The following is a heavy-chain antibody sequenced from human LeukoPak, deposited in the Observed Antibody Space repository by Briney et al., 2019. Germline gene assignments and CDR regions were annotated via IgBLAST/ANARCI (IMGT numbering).Heavy chain of an antibody. CDR3: ARGPSGYHNT. V-gene: IGHV3-74*01. Sequence: GGSLRLSCAASGFPFSSHGMSWVRQAPGKGLVWVSRINSDGSSTSYADSVKGRFTISRDNAKNTLYLQMNSLRAEDTAVYYCARGPSGYHNTGGQGTLVTVSS. J-gene: IGHJ4*02. D-gene: IGHD5-12*01. CDR2: INSDGSST. CDR1: GFPFSSHG.